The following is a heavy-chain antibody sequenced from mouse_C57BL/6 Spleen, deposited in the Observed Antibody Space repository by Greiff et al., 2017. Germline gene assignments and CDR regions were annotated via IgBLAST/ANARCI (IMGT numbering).Heavy chain of an antibody. V-gene: IGHV5-9-1*02. CDR3: TRDLWLQEEYAMDY. CDR1: GFTFSSYA. J-gene: IGHJ4*01. CDR2: ISSGGDYI. D-gene: IGHD2-2*01. Sequence: EVKLMESGEGLVKPGGSLKLSCAASGFTFSSYAMSWVRQTPEKRLEWVAYISSGGDYIYYADTVKGRFTISRDNARNTLYLQMSSLKSEDTAMYYCTRDLWLQEEYAMDYWGQGTSVTVSS.